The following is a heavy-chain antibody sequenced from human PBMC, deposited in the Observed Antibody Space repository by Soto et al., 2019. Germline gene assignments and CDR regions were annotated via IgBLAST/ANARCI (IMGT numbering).Heavy chain of an antibody. D-gene: IGHD2-2*01. J-gene: IGHJ6*02. CDR2: INAGNGNT. CDR3: ARMRAVVPAAKNYYYYGMDV. V-gene: IGHV1-3*01. Sequence: ASVKVSCKASGGTFSRYAISWVRQAPGQRLEWMGWINAGNGNTKYSQKFQGRVAITRDTSASTAYMELSSLRSKDTAVYYCARMRAVVPAAKNYYYYGMDVWGQGTTVTVSS. CDR1: GGTFSRYA.